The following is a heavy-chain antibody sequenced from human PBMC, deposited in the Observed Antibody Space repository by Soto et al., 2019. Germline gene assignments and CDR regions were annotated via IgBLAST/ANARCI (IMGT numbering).Heavy chain of an antibody. D-gene: IGHD3-16*01. CDR3: ARENGAVAQAHYYYGMDV. V-gene: IGHV6-1*01. CDR1: GDCVSSNSAT. CDR2: TYYRSKWYN. J-gene: IGHJ6*02. Sequence: PSQTLSLTCVDSGDCVSSNSATWNWLRQSPSRGLEWLGRTYYRSKWYNDYAVSVKSRLTINPDTSKNQFSLQLNSVTPDDTAVYYCARENGAVAQAHYYYGMDVWGQGTTVTVSS.